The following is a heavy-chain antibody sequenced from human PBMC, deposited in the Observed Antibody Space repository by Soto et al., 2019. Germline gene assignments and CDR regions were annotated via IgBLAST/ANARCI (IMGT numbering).Heavy chain of an antibody. V-gene: IGHV4-39*01. J-gene: IGHJ4*02. D-gene: IGHD3-9*01. CDR3: ARSLLYYDILTGWFDY. CDR1: GGSISSSSYY. Sequence: QLQLQESGPGLVKPSETLSLTCTVSGGSISSSSYYWGWIRQPPGKGLEWIGSIYYSGSTYYNPSLKSRVTISVDTSKNQFSLKLSSVTAADTAVYYCARSLLYYDILTGWFDYWGQGTLVTVSS. CDR2: IYYSGST.